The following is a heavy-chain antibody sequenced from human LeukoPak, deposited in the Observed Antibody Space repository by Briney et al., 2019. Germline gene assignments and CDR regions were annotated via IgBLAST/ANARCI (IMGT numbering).Heavy chain of an antibody. CDR2: ITGGGSGI. Sequence: YPGGSLRLSCAASGFTFSNYAMSWVRQAPGKGLEWVSAITGGGSGIYYADSMKSRFTISRDNSKNTLCLQINGLRAEDTAVYYCAKWGDYDVLTGYYVSDYRGQGTLVTVSS. V-gene: IGHV3-23*01. D-gene: IGHD3-9*01. CDR3: AKWGDYDVLTGYYVSDY. J-gene: IGHJ4*02. CDR1: GFTFSNYA.